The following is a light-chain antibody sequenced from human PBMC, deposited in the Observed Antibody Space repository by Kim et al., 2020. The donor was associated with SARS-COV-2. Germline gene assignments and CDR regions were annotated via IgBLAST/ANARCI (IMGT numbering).Light chain of an antibody. CDR3: SSDAGNHGGV. CDR1: SSDVGTYNF. V-gene: IGLV2-8*01. CDR2: EVN. J-gene: IGLJ1*01. Sequence: QSALTQPPSASGSPGQSVTISCTGTSSDVGTYNFVSWYQQHPGKAPKLMIYEVNKRPSGVPDRFSGTKSGNTASLTVSGLQAEEEADYCCSSDAGNHGGVFGTGTKVTVL.